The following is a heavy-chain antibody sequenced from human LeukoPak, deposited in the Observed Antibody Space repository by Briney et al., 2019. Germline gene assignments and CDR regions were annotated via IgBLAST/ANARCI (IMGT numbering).Heavy chain of an antibody. V-gene: IGHV4-61*02. CDR2: IYTSGST. CDR3: ARETIERGYCSSTSCWDWFDP. D-gene: IGHD2-2*01. Sequence: SEALSLTCTVSGGSISSGSYYWSWIRQPAGKGLEWIGRIYTSGSTNYNPSLKSRVTISVDTSKNQFSLKLSSVTAADTAVYYRARETIERGYCSSTSCWDWFDPWGQGTLVTVSS. J-gene: IGHJ5*02. CDR1: GGSISSGSYY.